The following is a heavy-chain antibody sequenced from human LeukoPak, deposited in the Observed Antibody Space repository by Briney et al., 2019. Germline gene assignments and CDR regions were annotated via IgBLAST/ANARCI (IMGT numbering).Heavy chain of an antibody. J-gene: IGHJ6*03. D-gene: IGHD6-13*01. Sequence: PSETLSLTCTVSGGSISSSSYYWGWIRQPPGKGLEWIGYIYYSGSTYYNPSLKSRVTISVDTSKNQFSLKLSSVTAADTAVYYCARDLHTIAAAGSYYYYYMDVWGKGTTVTVSS. CDR2: IYYSGST. CDR3: ARDLHTIAAAGSYYYYYMDV. CDR1: GGSISSSSYY. V-gene: IGHV4-30-4*07.